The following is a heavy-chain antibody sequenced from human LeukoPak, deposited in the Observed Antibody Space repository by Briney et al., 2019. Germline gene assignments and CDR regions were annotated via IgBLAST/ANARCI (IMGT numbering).Heavy chain of an antibody. J-gene: IGHJ4*02. CDR2: IRYDGSNK. V-gene: IGHV3-30*02. CDR3: AKEWNYYDSSGYLAY. CDR1: GFTFSSYG. Sequence: GGSLRLSCAASGFTFSSYGMHWVRQAPGKGLEWVAFIRYDGSNKYYADPVKGRFTISRDNSKNTLYLQMNSLRAEDTAVYYCAKEWNYYDSSGYLAYWGQGTLVTVSS. D-gene: IGHD3-22*01.